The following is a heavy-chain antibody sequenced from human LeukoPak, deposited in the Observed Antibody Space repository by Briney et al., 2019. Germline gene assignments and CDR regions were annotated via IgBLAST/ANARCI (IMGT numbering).Heavy chain of an antibody. V-gene: IGHV1-69*02. CDR3: ASEIENVDTGIEY. CDR2: VIPILGMA. D-gene: IGHD5-18*01. J-gene: IGHJ4*02. CDR1: GGSFNSFN. Sequence: GASVKVSCKASGGSFNSFNINWVRQAPGQGRDWMGRVIPILGMANYAQKFQGRVKITADKSTTTAYMELSSLRSEDTAVYFCASEIENVDTGIEYWGQGTLVTVSS.